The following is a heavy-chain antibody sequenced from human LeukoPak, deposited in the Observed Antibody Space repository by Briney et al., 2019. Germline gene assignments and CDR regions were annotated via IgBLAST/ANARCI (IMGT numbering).Heavy chain of an antibody. V-gene: IGHV4-34*11. CDR2: IYYSGST. D-gene: IGHD3-22*01. Sequence: PSETLSLTCAVYGGSFSGYYWSWIRQPPGKGLELIGYIYYSGSTNHNPSLKSRATISVDTSKNQFSLKLSSVTAADTAVYYCARAHYSSGHYSNWGQGTLVTVSS. CDR3: ARAHYSSGHYSN. J-gene: IGHJ4*02. CDR1: GGSFSGYY.